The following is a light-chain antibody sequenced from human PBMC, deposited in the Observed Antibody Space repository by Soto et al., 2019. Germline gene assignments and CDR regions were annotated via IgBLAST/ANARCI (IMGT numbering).Light chain of an antibody. V-gene: IGLV1-51*01. CDR1: GSNIGRNY. CDR2: DDS. CDR3: GTWDESLGAGV. Sequence: QSVLTQPASLSALPGEKVTISCSGRGSNIGRNYVSWYRQFPGTAPQLLIYDDSKRHSGVPDRLSGSRYGTSASLAIAGLQPGDEAVYYCGTWDESLGAGVFGGGTQLTVL. J-gene: IGLJ2*01.